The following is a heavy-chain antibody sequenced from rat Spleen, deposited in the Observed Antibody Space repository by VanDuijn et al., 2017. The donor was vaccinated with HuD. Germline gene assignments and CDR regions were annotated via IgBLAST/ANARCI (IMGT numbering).Heavy chain of an antibody. CDR2: ITNTGGST. J-gene: IGHJ1*01. V-gene: IGHV5S13*01. D-gene: IGHD1-12*02. CDR3: ARRHYDGAYGYFDF. Sequence: EVQLVESGGGLVQPGRSLKLSCAASGFTFSNYDMAWVRQAPTKGLEWVASITNTGGSTYYRDSVKGRFTISRHNAKTTQYLQMDSLRSEDTATYYCARRHYDGAYGYFDFWGPGTMVTVSS. CDR1: GFTFSNYD.